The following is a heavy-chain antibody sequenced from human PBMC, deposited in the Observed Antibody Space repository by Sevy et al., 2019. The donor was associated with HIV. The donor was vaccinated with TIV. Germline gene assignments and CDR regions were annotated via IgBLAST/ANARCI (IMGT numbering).Heavy chain of an antibody. J-gene: IGHJ4*02. CDR3: ARDHYYDSSGYYLPTSDY. D-gene: IGHD3-22*01. V-gene: IGHV3-11*01. CDR1: GFTFSDYY. Sequence: GGSLRLSCAASGFTFSDYYMSWIRQAPGKGLEWVSYISSSGSTIYYADSVKGRFTISRDNAKNSLYLQMNSLRAEDTAVYYCARDHYYDSSGYYLPTSDYWGQGTLVTVPS. CDR2: ISSSGSTI.